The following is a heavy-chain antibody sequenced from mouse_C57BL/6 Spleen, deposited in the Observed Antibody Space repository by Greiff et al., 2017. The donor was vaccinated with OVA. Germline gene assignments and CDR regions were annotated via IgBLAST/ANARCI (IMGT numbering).Heavy chain of an antibody. CDR1: GYTFTSYW. CDR2: IDPNSGGT. Sequence: VQLQQPGAELVKPGASVKLSCKASGYTFTSYWMHWVKQRPGRGLEWIGRIDPNSGGTKYNEKFKSKATLTVDKPASAAYMQLSSLTSEDSAVYYCAREGITTVGDFDYWGQGTTLTVSS. J-gene: IGHJ2*01. V-gene: IGHV1-72*01. CDR3: AREGITTVGDFDY. D-gene: IGHD1-1*01.